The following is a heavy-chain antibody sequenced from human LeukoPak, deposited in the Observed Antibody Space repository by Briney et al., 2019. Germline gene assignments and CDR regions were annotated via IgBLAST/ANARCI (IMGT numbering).Heavy chain of an antibody. CDR1: GGSISSYY. Sequence: SETLSLTCTVSGGSISSYYWSWIRQPAGKGLEWIGRIYTSGSTNYNPSLKSRVTMSVDTSKTQFSLKLSSVTAADTAVYYCARDNGDYGYYYYGMDVWGQGTTVTVSS. V-gene: IGHV4-4*07. CDR2: IYTSGST. CDR3: ARDNGDYGYYYYGMDV. D-gene: IGHD4-17*01. J-gene: IGHJ6*02.